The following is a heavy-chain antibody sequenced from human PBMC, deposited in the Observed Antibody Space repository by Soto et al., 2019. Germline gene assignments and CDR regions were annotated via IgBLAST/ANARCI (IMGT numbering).Heavy chain of an antibody. Sequence: GASLRLSCAVSGFPLEKYGMNWARQAPGKGLEWVSSIRFSGDYIYYADSVKGRFTISRDNARNSLYLQMNRLGVDYTALYFCARATYRWNHEYWGQGTQVTVSS. CDR3: ARATYRWNHEY. V-gene: IGHV3-21*01. J-gene: IGHJ4*02. D-gene: IGHD3-16*02. CDR1: GFPLEKYG. CDR2: IRFSGDYI.